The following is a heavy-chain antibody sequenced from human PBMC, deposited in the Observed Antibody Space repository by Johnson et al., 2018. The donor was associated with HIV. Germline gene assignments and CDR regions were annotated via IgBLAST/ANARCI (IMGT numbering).Heavy chain of an antibody. CDR3: AREVKRYAFDI. J-gene: IGHJ3*02. CDR2: ISYDGSNK. Sequence: VQLVESGGGVVQPGRSLRLSCAASGFTFSSYAMHWVRQAPGKGLEWVAVISYDGSNKYYADSVKGRFTISRDNSKNTLYLQMNSLRAEDTAGYYCAREVKRYAFDIWGQGTMVTVSS. V-gene: IGHV3-30*04. CDR1: GFTFSSYA.